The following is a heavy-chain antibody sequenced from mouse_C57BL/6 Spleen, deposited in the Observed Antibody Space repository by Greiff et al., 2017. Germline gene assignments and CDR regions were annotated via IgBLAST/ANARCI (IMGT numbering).Heavy chain of an antibody. Sequence: QVQLQQSGAELARPGASVKLSCKASGYTFTSYGISWVKQRTGQGLEWIGEIYPRSGNTYYNEKFKGKATLTADKSSSTAYMELRSLTSEDSAVYFCARGGVTNWYFDVWGTGTTVTVSS. J-gene: IGHJ1*03. V-gene: IGHV1-81*01. CDR3: ARGGVTNWYFDV. D-gene: IGHD2-2*01. CDR2: IYPRSGNT. CDR1: GYTFTSYG.